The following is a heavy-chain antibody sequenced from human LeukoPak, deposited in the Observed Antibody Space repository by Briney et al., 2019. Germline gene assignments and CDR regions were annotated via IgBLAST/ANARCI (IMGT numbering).Heavy chain of an antibody. J-gene: IGHJ4*02. D-gene: IGHD4-17*01. CDR3: ARGGATVTTKWVVDY. Sequence: GGSLRLSCAASGFTFSSYTMHWVRQAPGKGLEWVAVISYDGSNKHYADSVKGRFTISRDNSKNTLYLQMDSLRAEDTAVYYCARGGATVTTKWVVDYWGQGTLVTVSS. CDR2: ISYDGSNK. V-gene: IGHV3-30-3*01. CDR1: GFTFSSYT.